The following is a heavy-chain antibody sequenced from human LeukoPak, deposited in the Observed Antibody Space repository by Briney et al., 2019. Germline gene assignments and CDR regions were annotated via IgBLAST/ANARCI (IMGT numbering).Heavy chain of an antibody. V-gene: IGHV3-11*01. Sequence: GGSLRLSCAASGFTFSDYYMSWIRQAPGKGLEWVSYISSSGSTIYYADSVKGRFTISRDNAKNSLYLQMNSLRAEDTAVYYCARDHTAFIAAAPNWFDPWGQGTLVTVSS. D-gene: IGHD6-13*01. CDR3: ARDHTAFIAAAPNWFDP. CDR2: ISSSGSTI. CDR1: GFTFSDYY. J-gene: IGHJ5*02.